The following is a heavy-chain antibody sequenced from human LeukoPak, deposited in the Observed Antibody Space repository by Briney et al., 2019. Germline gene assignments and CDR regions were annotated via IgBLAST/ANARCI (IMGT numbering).Heavy chain of an antibody. CDR3: AKDLRDYYYGMDV. V-gene: IGHV3-30*18. Sequence: GGSLRLSCAASGFTFSSYGMHWVRQAPGKGLEWVAVISYDGSNKYYADSVTGRFTISRDNSKNTLYLQMNSLRAEDTAVYYCAKDLRDYYYGMDVWGQGTTVTVSS. J-gene: IGHJ6*02. CDR1: GFTFSSYG. CDR2: ISYDGSNK.